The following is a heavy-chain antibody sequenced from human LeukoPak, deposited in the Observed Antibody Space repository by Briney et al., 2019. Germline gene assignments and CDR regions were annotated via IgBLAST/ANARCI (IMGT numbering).Heavy chain of an antibody. Sequence: GASAKVSCKASGYTFTSYGISWVRQAPGQGLEWMGWISAYNGNTNYAQKLQGRVTMTTDTSTSTAYMELRSLRSDDTAVYYCAREVATVTTNWFDPRGQGTLVTVSS. CDR1: GYTFTSYG. V-gene: IGHV1-18*01. CDR3: AREVATVTTNWFDP. D-gene: IGHD4-17*01. CDR2: ISAYNGNT. J-gene: IGHJ5*02.